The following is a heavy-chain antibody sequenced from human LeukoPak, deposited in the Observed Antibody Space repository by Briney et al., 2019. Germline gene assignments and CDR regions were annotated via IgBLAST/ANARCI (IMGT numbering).Heavy chain of an antibody. J-gene: IGHJ4*02. D-gene: IGHD3-22*01. V-gene: IGHV1-69*05. CDR3: ARGESYTSSGYYY. CDR1: GGTFSNYA. CDR2: FMPIFGTA. Sequence: SVKVSCKASGGTFSNYAISWVRQAPGQGLEWMGRFMPIFGTANHAQKFQGRVTITTDESATTAYMELSSLKSEDTAVYYCARGESYTSSGYYYWGQGTLVTVSS.